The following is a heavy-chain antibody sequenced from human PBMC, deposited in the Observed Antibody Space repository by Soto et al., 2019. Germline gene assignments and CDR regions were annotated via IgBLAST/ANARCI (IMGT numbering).Heavy chain of an antibody. CDR3: AKRAYGDPFDP. V-gene: IGHV4-39*01. CDR2: IYDTGST. J-gene: IGHJ5*02. Sequence: HLQLQESGPGLVKPSETLSLTCAVSGGSITNNGFWWGWIRQPPGKGLQWIATIYDTGSTFYNPSLRSRVTISADTSKNQFALQLNSVTAADTAVYYCAKRAYGDPFDPWGQGTLVTVSS. D-gene: IGHD4-17*01. CDR1: GGSITNNGFW.